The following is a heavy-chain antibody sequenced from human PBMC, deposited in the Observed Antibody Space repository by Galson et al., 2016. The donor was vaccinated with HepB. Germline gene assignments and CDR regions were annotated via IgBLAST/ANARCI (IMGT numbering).Heavy chain of an antibody. Sequence: SLRLSCAASGFTFSDYSMNWVRQAPGKGLEWVSYISSRSDTTYFADSVKGRFTISRDNAKNSLSLQMNSLRGEDTAVYYCARARVWEVVPTYYYNGMDVWGQGTTVTVSS. J-gene: IGHJ6*02. D-gene: IGHD5-12*01. CDR3: ARARVWEVVPTYYYNGMDV. CDR2: ISSRSDTT. V-gene: IGHV3-48*01. CDR1: GFTFSDYS.